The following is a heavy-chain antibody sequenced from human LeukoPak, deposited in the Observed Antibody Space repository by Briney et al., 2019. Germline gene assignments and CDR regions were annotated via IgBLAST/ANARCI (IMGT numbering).Heavy chain of an antibody. CDR1: VFSFTNYW. V-gene: IGHV5-51*01. Sequence: GESLKISCKASVFSFTNYWIAWVRQTPEKGLEWMGIIYPGDSDTRYNPSFQGQVTISADKSVKTAYLQWSSLKASDTAMYYCARLRGGSGSYSLPYWGQGTLVTVSS. J-gene: IGHJ4*02. CDR2: IYPGDSDT. CDR3: ARLRGGSGSYSLPY. D-gene: IGHD3-10*01.